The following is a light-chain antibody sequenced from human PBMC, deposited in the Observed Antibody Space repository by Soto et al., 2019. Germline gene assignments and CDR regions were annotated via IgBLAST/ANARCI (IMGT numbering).Light chain of an antibody. CDR3: QQYKNWPPPT. V-gene: IGKV3-11*01. Sequence: EIVLTQSPATMSLSPGERATLSCRASQTVGSYLAWYQQKPGQAPRLLIFEASTRATGVPVRISGSGSGTDFTLTISSLEPEDFAVYYCQQYKNWPPPTFGGGTKVQIK. CDR1: QTVGSY. J-gene: IGKJ4*01. CDR2: EAS.